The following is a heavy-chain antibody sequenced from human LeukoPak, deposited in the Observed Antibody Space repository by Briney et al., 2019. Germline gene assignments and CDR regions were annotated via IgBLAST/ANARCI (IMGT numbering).Heavy chain of an antibody. D-gene: IGHD6-19*01. CDR2: ISSSSSSI. CDR3: AREGSSGDGMDV. CDR1: GFTFSSYS. J-gene: IGHJ6*02. Sequence: GGSLRLSCAASGFTFSSYSMNWVRQAPGKGLEGVSSISSSSSSIYYADSVKGRFTISRDNAKNSLYLQMNSLRAEDTAVYYCAREGSSGDGMDVWGQGTTVTVSS. V-gene: IGHV3-21*01.